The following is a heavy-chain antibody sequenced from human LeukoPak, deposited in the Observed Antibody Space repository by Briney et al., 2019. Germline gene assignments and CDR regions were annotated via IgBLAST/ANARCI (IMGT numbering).Heavy chain of an antibody. V-gene: IGHV3-66*01. Sequence: PGGSLRLSCAASGFTVSSNYMSWVRQAPGKGLEWVSVIYSGGSTYYADSVKGRFTISRDNSKNTLYLQMNSLRAEDTAVYYCARDPEYGGTPAAYFQHWGHVTLVTVAS. CDR3: ARDPEYGGTPAAYFQH. J-gene: IGHJ1*01. CDR2: IYSGGST. CDR1: GFTVSSNY. D-gene: IGHD4-23*01.